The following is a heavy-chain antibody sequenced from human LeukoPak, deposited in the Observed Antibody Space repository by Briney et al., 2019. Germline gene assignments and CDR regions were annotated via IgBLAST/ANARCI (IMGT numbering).Heavy chain of an antibody. Sequence: PSETLSLTCTVSGASLSTYYWSWTRQPPGEGLECIGYIYYSGSTNYNPSLKSRVTISVDTSKNQFSLKLSSVTAADTAVYYCARHWGVIVSLDYWGQGTLVTVSS. CDR1: GASLSTYY. J-gene: IGHJ4*02. CDR2: IYYSGST. V-gene: IGHV4-59*08. CDR3: ARHWGVIVSLDY. D-gene: IGHD3-10*01.